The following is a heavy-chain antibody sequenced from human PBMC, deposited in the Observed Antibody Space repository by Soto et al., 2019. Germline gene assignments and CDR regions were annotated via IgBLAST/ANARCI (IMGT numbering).Heavy chain of an antibody. Sequence: ASEKVSCKVSGYTLTELSMHWVRQAPGKGLEWMGGFDPEDGETIYAQKFQGRVTMTEDTSTATAYMELSSLRSEDTAVYYCATEGIRAAGSGYWGQGTLVTVS. CDR2: FDPEDGET. CDR3: ATEGIRAAGSGY. V-gene: IGHV1-24*01. CDR1: GYTLTELS. J-gene: IGHJ4*02. D-gene: IGHD6-13*01.